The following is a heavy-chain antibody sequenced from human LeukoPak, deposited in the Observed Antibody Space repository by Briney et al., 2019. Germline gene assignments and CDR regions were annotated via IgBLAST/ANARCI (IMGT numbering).Heavy chain of an antibody. D-gene: IGHD3-22*01. V-gene: IGHV4-59*11. CDR3: ARGYFGPGYYFDN. J-gene: IGHJ4*02. Sequence: SETLSLTCIVASGYISGQFWGWIRQSPGKALEWIGSVEDSGPTRYNPSLRGRLSLSVDAFQKQFSLRLSSVTAADTAMYYCARGYFGPGYYFDNWGQGALVTVAS. CDR1: SGYISGQF. CDR2: VEDSGPT.